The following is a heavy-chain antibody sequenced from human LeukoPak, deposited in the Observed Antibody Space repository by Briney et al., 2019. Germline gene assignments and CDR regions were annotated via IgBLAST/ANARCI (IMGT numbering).Heavy chain of an antibody. CDR1: GYSFSDYY. CDR2: INTRSGGT. J-gene: IGHJ4*02. D-gene: IGHD6-13*01. CDR3: ATGGPGTGGRAIDY. Sequence: APSVNLSCNSSGYSFSDYYMEWERRLDGGWSGWEGWINTRSGGTTYKEKFADRGTMTRDASISTAYMELTRLRSDDTAVYYCATGGPGTGGRAIDYWGQGTLVTVSS. V-gene: IGHV1-2*02.